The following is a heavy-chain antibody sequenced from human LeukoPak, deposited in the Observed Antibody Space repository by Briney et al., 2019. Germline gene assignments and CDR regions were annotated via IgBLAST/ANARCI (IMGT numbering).Heavy chain of an antibody. D-gene: IGHD2-2*01. Sequence: GGSLRLSCAASGFTFSSYSMNWVRQAPGKGLEWVSSNSGSDGYMVYADSMKGRFTISRDNANNSLYLQMNSLRAEDTAVYYCARAEWAMRAQVGMDVWGQGTTVTVSS. CDR3: ARAEWAMRAQVGMDV. J-gene: IGHJ6*02. V-gene: IGHV3-21*01. CDR1: GFTFSSYS. CDR2: NSGSDGYM.